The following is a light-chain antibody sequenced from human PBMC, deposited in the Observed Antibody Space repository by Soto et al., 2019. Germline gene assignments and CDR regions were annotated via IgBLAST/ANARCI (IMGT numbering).Light chain of an antibody. CDR3: KQYNNWTT. CDR1: QSISSN. V-gene: IGKV3-15*01. J-gene: IGKJ1*01. Sequence: EIVMTPSPATLSVCPGEISPLYCWASQSISSNLAWYQQTAGQAPRLLIYGASTRATGIPARFSGSGSGTEFTLTINSLQSEDFEVYFCKQYNNWTTFGKGNKGDIK. CDR2: GAS.